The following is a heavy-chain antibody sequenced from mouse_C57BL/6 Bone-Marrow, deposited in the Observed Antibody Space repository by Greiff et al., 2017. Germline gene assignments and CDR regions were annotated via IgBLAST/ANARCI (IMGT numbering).Heavy chain of an antibody. CDR3: ARWLLRWYCDD. Sequence: EVQLVESGGGLVKPGGSLKLSCAASGFTFSDYGMHWVRQAPEKGLEWVAYISRGSSTIYYADTVKGRFTISRDTAKNTVFLQMTSLRSEDTAMYYCARWLLRWYCDDWGKGTTVTVSS. V-gene: IGHV5-17*01. D-gene: IGHD2-3*01. J-gene: IGHJ1*03. CDR2: ISRGSSTI. CDR1: GFTFSDYG.